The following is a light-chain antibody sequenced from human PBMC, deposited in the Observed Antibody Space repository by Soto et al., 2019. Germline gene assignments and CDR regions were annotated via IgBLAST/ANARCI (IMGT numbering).Light chain of an antibody. CDR1: SSNIGSNT. Sequence: QSVLTQPPSASGTPGQRVTISCSGSSSNIGSNTVNWYQQLPGTAPKLLIYSNNQRPSGVPDRISGSASGTSATLTITGLQTGDEADYFCVTWDTSLRTGVIGGGTKLTVL. CDR3: VTWDTSLRTGV. J-gene: IGLJ3*02. V-gene: IGLV1-44*01. CDR2: SNN.